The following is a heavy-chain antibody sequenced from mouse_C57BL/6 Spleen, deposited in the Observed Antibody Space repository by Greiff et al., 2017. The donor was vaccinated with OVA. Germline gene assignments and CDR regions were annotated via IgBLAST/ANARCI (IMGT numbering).Heavy chain of an antibody. CDR1: GYTFTSYT. CDR2: INPSSGYT. V-gene: IGHV1-4*01. CDR3: ARSGSYDY. D-gene: IGHD1-1*02. J-gene: IGHJ2*01. Sequence: VQLQQSGADLARPGASVKMSCKASGYTFTSYTMHWVKQRPGQGLEWIGYINPSSGYTKYNQKFKDKATLTADKSSSTAYMQLSSLTSEDSAVYYCARSGSYDYWGQGTTLTVSS.